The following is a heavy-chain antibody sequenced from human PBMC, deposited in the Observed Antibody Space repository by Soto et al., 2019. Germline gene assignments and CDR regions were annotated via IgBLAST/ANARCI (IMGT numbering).Heavy chain of an antibody. D-gene: IGHD5-18*01. V-gene: IGHV4-30-2*01. J-gene: IGHJ6*02. Sequence: PSETLSLTCAVSGGSISSCGYSWSWIRQPPGKGLEWIGYIYHSESTYYNPSLKSRVTISVDRSKNQFSLKLSSVTAADTAMYYCVCVFSGGYGYGFYYYGMDVWGQGTTVTVSS. CDR2: IYHSEST. CDR3: VCVFSGGYGYGFYYYGMDV. CDR1: GGSISSCGYS.